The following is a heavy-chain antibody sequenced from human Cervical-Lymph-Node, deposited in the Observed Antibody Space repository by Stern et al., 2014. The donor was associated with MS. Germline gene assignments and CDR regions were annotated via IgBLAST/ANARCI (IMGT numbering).Heavy chain of an antibody. V-gene: IGHV1-69*01. CDR2: IIPILGTA. D-gene: IGHD2-2*02. J-gene: IGHJ6*02. CDR3: ERDGRHTYTYALDV. CDR1: GGTFNVYA. Sequence: QVQLVQSGAEVKKPGSSVKISCKASGGTFNVYAINWLRQAPGQGLEWMGGIIPILGTANYAQKFQGRVTITADESTSTTYMQLISLRSNDTAVYYCERDGRHTYTYALDVWGQGTPVTVSS.